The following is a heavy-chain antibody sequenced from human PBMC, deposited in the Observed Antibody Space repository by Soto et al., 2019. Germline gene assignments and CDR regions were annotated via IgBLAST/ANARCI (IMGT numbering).Heavy chain of an antibody. CDR2: INPNSGGT. J-gene: IGHJ6*02. D-gene: IGHD3-22*01. V-gene: IGHV1-2*02. CDR3: ARDQNYYDSSSYRGGMDV. CDR1: GYTFTGYY. Sequence: ASVKVSCKASGYTFTGYYIYWVRQAPGQGLEWMGWINPNSGGTNYAQKSQGRVTMARDTSINTAYMELSRLRFDDTAVYYCARDQNYYDSSSYRGGMDVWGQGTTVTVSS.